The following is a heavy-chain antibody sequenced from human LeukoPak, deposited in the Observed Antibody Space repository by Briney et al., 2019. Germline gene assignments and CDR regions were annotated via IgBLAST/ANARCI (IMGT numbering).Heavy chain of an antibody. CDR2: IRYDGSNK. CDR3: AKDGIAARLHFDY. J-gene: IGHJ4*02. D-gene: IGHD6-6*01. Sequence: GGSLRLSCAASGFTFSSYGMHWVRQAPGKGLEWVAFIRYDGSNKYYADSVKGRFTISRDNSKNTLYLQMNSLRAEDTAVYYCAKDGIAARLHFDYWGQGTLVTVSS. V-gene: IGHV3-30*02. CDR1: GFTFSSYG.